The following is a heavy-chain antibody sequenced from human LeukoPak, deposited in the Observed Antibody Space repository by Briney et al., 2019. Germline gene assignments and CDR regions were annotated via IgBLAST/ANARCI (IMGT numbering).Heavy chain of an antibody. D-gene: IGHD2-15*01. CDR1: GYTFTSYG. V-gene: IGHV1-18*01. Sequence: GASVKVSCKASGYTFTSYGISWVRQAPGQGLEWMGWISAYNGNTNYAQKLQGRVTMTTDTSTSTAYMELRSLRSDDTAVYYCARDLEVVVAATNAFDIWGQGTMVTVSS. CDR3: ARDLEVVVAATNAFDI. CDR2: ISAYNGNT. J-gene: IGHJ3*02.